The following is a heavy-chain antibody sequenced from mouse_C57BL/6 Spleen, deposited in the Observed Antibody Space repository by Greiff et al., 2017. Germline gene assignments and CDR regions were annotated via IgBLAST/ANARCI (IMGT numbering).Heavy chain of an antibody. V-gene: IGHV5-4*01. J-gene: IGHJ4*01. Sequence: EVQLVESGGGLVKPGGSLKLSCAASGFTFSSYAMSWVRQTPEKRLGWVATISAGGSYTYYPDNVKGRFAISRDNAQNNLYLQMSRLKSEDTAMYYCAGDRSNSLHAMDYWGQGTSVTVSA. CDR1: GFTFSSYA. CDR2: ISAGGSYT. CDR3: AGDRSNSLHAMDY. D-gene: IGHD2-5*01.